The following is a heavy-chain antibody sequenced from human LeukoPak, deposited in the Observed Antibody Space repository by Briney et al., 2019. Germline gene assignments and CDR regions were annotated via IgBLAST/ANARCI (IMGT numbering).Heavy chain of an antibody. V-gene: IGHV4-59*01. J-gene: IGHJ4*02. CDR2: IYYSGST. CDR1: GGSISSYY. D-gene: IGHD3-22*01. CDR3: ARGGYYDSSEDY. Sequence: SETLSLTCTVSGGSISSYYWSWIRQPPGKGLEWIGYIYYSGSTNYNPSLKSRVTISVDTSKNQFSLKLSSVTAADTAVYYCARGGYYDSSEDYWGQGTLVTVSS.